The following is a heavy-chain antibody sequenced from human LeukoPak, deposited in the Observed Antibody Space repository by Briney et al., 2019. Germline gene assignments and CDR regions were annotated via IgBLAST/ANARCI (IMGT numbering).Heavy chain of an antibody. CDR3: AAVSVDYGDSSLDF. J-gene: IGHJ4*02. Sequence: PGGSLRLSCAASGFTFSNAWMSWVRQAPGKGLEWVGRIKSKTDGGTTDYAEPVKGRFTISRDDSKKTLYLQMNSLKTEDTALYYCAAVSVDYGDSSLDFWGQGTLVTVSS. D-gene: IGHD4-17*01. CDR2: IKSKTDGGTT. CDR1: GFTFSNAW. V-gene: IGHV3-15*01.